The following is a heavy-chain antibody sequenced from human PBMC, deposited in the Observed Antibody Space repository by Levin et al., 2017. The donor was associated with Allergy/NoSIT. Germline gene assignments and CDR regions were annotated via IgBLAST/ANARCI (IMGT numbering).Heavy chain of an antibody. CDR1: GGTFSSYA. J-gene: IGHJ6*02. V-gene: IGHV1-69*13. CDR3: ARSLELYYYDSSGYSYYYGMDV. D-gene: IGHD3-22*01. Sequence: SVKVSCKASGGTFSSYAISWVRQAPGQGLEWMGGIIPIFGTANYAQKFQGRVTITADESTSTAYMELSSLRSEDTAVYYCARSLELYYYDSSGYSYYYGMDVWGQGTTVTVSS. CDR2: IIPIFGTA.